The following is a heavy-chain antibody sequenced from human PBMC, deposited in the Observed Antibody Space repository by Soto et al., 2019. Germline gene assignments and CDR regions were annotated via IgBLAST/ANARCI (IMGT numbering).Heavy chain of an antibody. CDR2: IWYDGSNK. CDR3: ARGWDIVVVPAATSPLFDY. CDR1: GFTFSSYG. Sequence: PGGSLRLSCAASGFTFSSYGMHWVRQAPGKGLEWVAVIWYDGSNKYYADSVKGRFTISRDNSKNTLYLQMNSLRAEDTAVYYCARGWDIVVVPAATSPLFDYWGQGT. D-gene: IGHD2-2*01. V-gene: IGHV3-33*01. J-gene: IGHJ4*02.